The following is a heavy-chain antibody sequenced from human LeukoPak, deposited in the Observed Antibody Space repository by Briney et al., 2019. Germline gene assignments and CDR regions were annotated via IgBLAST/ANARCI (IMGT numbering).Heavy chain of an antibody. D-gene: IGHD3-3*01. CDR2: INHSGST. CDR3: ATREFGVVITRRYYFDY. CDR1: GGSFSGYY. Sequence: SETLSLTCAVYGGSFSGYYWSWIRQPPGKGLEWIGEINHSGSTNYNPSLKSRGTISVDTSKNQFSLKLSSVTAADTAVYYCATREFGVVITRRYYFDYWGQGTLVTVSS. J-gene: IGHJ4*02. V-gene: IGHV4-34*01.